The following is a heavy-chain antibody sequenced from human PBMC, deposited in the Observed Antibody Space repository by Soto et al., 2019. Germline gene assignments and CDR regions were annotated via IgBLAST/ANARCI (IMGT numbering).Heavy chain of an antibody. J-gene: IGHJ3*02. CDR1: GYTFTSYG. CDR2: ISAYNGNT. D-gene: IGHD3-3*01. Sequence: ASVKVSCKASGYTFTSYGISWVRQAPGQGLEWMGWISAYNGNTNYAQKLQGRVTMTTDTSTSTAYMELRSLRSDDTAVYYCARGVRYDFWSGYYIKDSGAFDIWGQGTMVTVSS. CDR3: ARGVRYDFWSGYYIKDSGAFDI. V-gene: IGHV1-18*01.